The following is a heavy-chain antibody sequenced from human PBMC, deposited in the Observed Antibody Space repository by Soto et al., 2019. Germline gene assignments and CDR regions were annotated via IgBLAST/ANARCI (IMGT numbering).Heavy chain of an antibody. CDR1: GFTFSSYA. CDR2: ISGSGGNT. Sequence: EVQLLESGGGLVQPGGSLRLSCAASGFTFSSYAMSWVRQAPGRGLEWVSAISGSGGNTYYADPVKGRFTISRDNSKNTLYLQMNSLRAEDTAVYYCAAEYCSSTSCSGYYYYYGMDVWGQGTTVTVSS. D-gene: IGHD2-2*01. J-gene: IGHJ6*02. CDR3: AAEYCSSTSCSGYYYYYGMDV. V-gene: IGHV3-23*01.